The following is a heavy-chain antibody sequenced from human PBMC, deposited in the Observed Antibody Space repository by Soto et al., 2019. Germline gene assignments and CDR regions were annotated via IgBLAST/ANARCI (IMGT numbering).Heavy chain of an antibody. J-gene: IGHJ6*02. CDR2: ISSSGSTI. Sequence: GGSLRLSCAASGFTFSDYYMSWIRQAPGKGLEWVSYISSSGSTIYYADSVKGRFTISRNNAKNSLYLQMNSLRAEDTAVYYCARDPVGATLGYSGMDVWGPGTTVTVSS. CDR3: ARDPVGATLGYSGMDV. CDR1: GFTFSDYY. D-gene: IGHD1-26*01. V-gene: IGHV3-11*01.